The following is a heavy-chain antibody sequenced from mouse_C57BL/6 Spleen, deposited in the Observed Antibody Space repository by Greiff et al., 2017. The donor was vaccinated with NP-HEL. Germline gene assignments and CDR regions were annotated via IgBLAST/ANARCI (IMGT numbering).Heavy chain of an antibody. CDR3: ARFLAYYSNYPYFDY. CDR2: IDPSDSYT. J-gene: IGHJ2*01. D-gene: IGHD2-5*01. Sequence: QVQLKQPGAELVKPGASVKLSCKASGYTFTSYWMQWVKQRPGQGLEWIGEIDPSDSYTNYNQKFKGKATLTVDTSSSAAYMQLSSLTSEDSAVYYCARFLAYYSNYPYFDYWGQGTTLTVSS. V-gene: IGHV1-50*01. CDR1: GYTFTSYW.